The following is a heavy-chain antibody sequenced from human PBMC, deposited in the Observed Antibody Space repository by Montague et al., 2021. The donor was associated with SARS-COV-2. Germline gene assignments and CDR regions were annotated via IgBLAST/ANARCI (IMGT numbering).Heavy chain of an antibody. CDR2: ISNTGLDI. CDR1: GFTLSDYY. CDR3: ARVLLGVSHGDY. D-gene: IGHD3-10*01. V-gene: IGHV3-11*01. J-gene: IGHJ4*02. Sequence: SLRLSFSASGFTLSDYYMSWIRQAPGKGLEWLSCISNTGLDIKYGDSVKGRFTVSRDIAKNTLYLQMDSLRAEDTAVYYCARVLLGVSHGDYWGQGTLVTVSS.